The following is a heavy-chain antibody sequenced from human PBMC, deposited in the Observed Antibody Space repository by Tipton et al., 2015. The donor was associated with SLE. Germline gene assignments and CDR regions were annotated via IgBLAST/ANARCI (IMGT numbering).Heavy chain of an antibody. J-gene: IGHJ3*02. CDR3: ARDRVDWTDDAFAI. Sequence: TLSLTCTVSGGSMSSYYLNWVRQSPGKGLEWIGHIYTSGYTNYNPSLKSRLTISIDTSKKEFSLKLSSVTAADTAVYYCARDRVDWTDDAFAIWGQGTMVSVS. CDR2: IYTSGYT. V-gene: IGHV4-4*08. CDR1: GGSMSSYY. D-gene: IGHD1-1*01.